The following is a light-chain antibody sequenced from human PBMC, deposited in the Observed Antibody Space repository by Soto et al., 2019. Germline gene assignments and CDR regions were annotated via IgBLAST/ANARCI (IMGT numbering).Light chain of an antibody. J-gene: IGLJ1*01. V-gene: IGLV2-23*03. CDR2: EGS. CDR3: CTYAGSSSFVV. Sequence: QSALTQPASVSGSPGQSITISCTGTSSDVGSYNLVSWYQQHPGKAPKLMIYEGSKRPSGVSNRFSGSKSGNTASLTISGVQAEEEADYYCCTYAGSSSFVVFGTGTKLTVL. CDR1: SSDVGSYNL.